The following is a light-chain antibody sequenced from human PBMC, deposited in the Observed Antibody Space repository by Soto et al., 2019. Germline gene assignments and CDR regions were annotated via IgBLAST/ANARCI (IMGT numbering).Light chain of an antibody. CDR2: EVN. CDR1: SSDIGGYNY. Sequence: QSALTQPPSASGSPGQSVTISCSGTSSDIGGYNYVSWYQRHPGKVPKLIIHEVNKRPSGVPDRFSGSKSGNTASLTVSGLQPEDESDYYCSSYAGTDIYVVFGGGTKVTVL. CDR3: SSYAGTDIYVV. J-gene: IGLJ2*01. V-gene: IGLV2-8*01.